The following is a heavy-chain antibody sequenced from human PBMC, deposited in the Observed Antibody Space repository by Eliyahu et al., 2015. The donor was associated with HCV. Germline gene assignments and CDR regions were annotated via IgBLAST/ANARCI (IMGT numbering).Heavy chain of an antibody. V-gene: IGHV3-23*01. CDR1: GFTFXSYA. D-gene: IGHD3-10*01. CDR3: AKAGLLWFGELLYFDY. J-gene: IGHJ4*02. CDR2: ISGSGGST. Sequence: EVQLLESGGGLVQPGGSLRLSCAASGFTFXSYAMXWVRQAPGKGLEWVSAISGSGGSTYYADSVKGRFTISRDNSKNTLYLQMNSLRAEDTAVYYCAKAGLLWFGELLYFDYWGQGTLVTVSS.